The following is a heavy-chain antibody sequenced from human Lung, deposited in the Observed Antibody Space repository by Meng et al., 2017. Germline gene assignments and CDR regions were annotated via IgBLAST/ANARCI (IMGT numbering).Heavy chain of an antibody. Sequence: GGSLRLSCAASGFSFSSYAMSWVRHAPGKGLEWVSALSGGGFTTYYADSVKGRFAISRHNSKNTLYLQMNSLRAEDTALYYCAKYSYGLGGYLDYWGQGALVTGSS. CDR3: AKYSYGLGGYLDY. J-gene: IGHJ4*02. CDR2: LSGGGFTT. V-gene: IGHV3-23*01. CDR1: GFSFSSYA. D-gene: IGHD3-10*01.